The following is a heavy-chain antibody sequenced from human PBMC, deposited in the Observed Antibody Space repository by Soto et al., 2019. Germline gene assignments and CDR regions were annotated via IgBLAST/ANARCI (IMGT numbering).Heavy chain of an antibody. V-gene: IGHV4-59*01. D-gene: IGHD3-10*01. CDR2: IYYSGST. CDR3: ARDTMVRGVIMPYDYGMDV. J-gene: IGHJ6*02. Sequence: SETLSLTCTVSGGSISSYYWSWIRQPPGKGLEWIGYIYYSGSTNYNPSLKSRVTISVDTSKNQFSLKLSSVTAADTAVYYCARDTMVRGVIMPYDYGMDVWGQGTTVTVSS. CDR1: GGSISSYY.